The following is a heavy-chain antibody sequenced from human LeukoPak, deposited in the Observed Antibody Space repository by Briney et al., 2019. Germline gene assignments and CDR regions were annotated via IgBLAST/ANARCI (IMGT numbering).Heavy chain of an antibody. CDR2: IIPIFGTA. D-gene: IGHD2-15*01. J-gene: IGHJ4*02. CDR3: ASRDIEELPYRAVDY. V-gene: IGHV1-69*13. Sequence: ASVKVSCKXSGGTFSSYAISWVRRSPGQGLEWMGGIIPIFGTANYAQKFQGRVTITADESTSTAYMELSSLRSEDTAVYYCASRDIEELPYRAVDYWGQGTLVTVSS. CDR1: GGTFSSYA.